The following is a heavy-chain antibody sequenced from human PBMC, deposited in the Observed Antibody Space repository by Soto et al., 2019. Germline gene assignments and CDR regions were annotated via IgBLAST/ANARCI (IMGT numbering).Heavy chain of an antibody. V-gene: IGHV3-74*01. J-gene: IGHJ6*02. CDR3: AREPIYIAVAGTYYYYGMDV. Sequence: SLRLSCAASGFTFSSYWMHWVRQAPGKGLVWVSRINSDGSSTSYADSVKGRFTISRDNAKNTLYLQMNSLRAEDTAVYYCAREPIYIAVAGTYYYYGMDVWGQGTTVTVSS. CDR1: GFTFSSYW. D-gene: IGHD6-19*01. CDR2: INSDGSST.